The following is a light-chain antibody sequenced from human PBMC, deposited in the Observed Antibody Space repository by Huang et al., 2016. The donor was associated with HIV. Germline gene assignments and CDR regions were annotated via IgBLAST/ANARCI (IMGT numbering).Light chain of an antibody. Sequence: EIVMTQSPATLSVSPGESATLSCRASQRVSSNLAWYQQKPGQAPSLLIYDASTRATGVPVRFTGSGSGTEVTLTINSLQSEDFAVYYCQQYNNWPPLTFGGGTKVEIK. V-gene: IGKV3-15*01. CDR2: DAS. CDR3: QQYNNWPPLT. CDR1: QRVSSN. J-gene: IGKJ4*01.